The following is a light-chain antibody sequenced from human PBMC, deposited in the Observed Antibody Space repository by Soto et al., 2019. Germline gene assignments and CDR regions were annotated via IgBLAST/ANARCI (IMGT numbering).Light chain of an antibody. V-gene: IGKV1-6*01. Sequence: AIQMTQSPSSLSASVGDRVTITCRASQGIRNDLGWYQQKPGKAPKLLIYAASSLQSGVPSRFSGSGSGTDFTVTISSLQPEDFATYYCPQNYNYPLTFGQGTKLEIK. CDR3: PQNYNYPLT. CDR1: QGIRND. J-gene: IGKJ2*01. CDR2: AAS.